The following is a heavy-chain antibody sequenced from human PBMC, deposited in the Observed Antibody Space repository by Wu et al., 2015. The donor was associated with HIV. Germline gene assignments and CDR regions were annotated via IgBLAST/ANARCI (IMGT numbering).Heavy chain of an antibody. CDR2: INPASGST. V-gene: IGHV1-2*02. CDR1: GYTFTGYY. Sequence: QVQLVQSGAEVRKPGASVKVSCTASGYTFTGYYMHWVRQAPGRGPEWMGWINPASGSTIYAEKFEGRVIVTRDTSTSTAYMELRSLRSDDTAVYYCARVGSHYYYYYMDVWGKGTTVTVSS. J-gene: IGHJ6*03. D-gene: IGHD6-19*01. CDR3: ARVGSHYYYYYMDV.